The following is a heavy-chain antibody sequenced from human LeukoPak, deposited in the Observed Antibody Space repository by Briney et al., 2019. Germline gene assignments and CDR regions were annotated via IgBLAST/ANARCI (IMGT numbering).Heavy chain of an antibody. CDR3: ARQAPRSSWYPSEYFQH. D-gene: IGHD6-13*01. CDR2: IYPGDSDT. J-gene: IGHJ1*01. Sequence: GESLKISCKGSGYSFTSYWIGWVRQMPGKGLEWMGIIYPGDSDTRYSPSFQGQVTISADKSISTAYLQWSSLKASDTAMYYCARQAPRSSWYPSEYFQHWGQGTLVTVSS. CDR1: GYSFTSYW. V-gene: IGHV5-51*01.